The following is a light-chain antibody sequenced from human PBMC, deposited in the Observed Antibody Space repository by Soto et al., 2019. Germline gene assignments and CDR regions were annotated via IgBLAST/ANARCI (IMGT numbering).Light chain of an antibody. Sequence: DVVMTQSPLSLPVTLGQPASISCRSSQSLIHSDGSTYLSWFQQRLGQSPRRLIYEVSDRDSGVPDRFSGRGSGTDFTLKISRVEAEDVGVYYCMQGTHWPWTFGQGTEVEIK. J-gene: IGKJ1*01. CDR3: MQGTHWPWT. V-gene: IGKV2-30*02. CDR2: EVS. CDR1: QSLIHSDGSTY.